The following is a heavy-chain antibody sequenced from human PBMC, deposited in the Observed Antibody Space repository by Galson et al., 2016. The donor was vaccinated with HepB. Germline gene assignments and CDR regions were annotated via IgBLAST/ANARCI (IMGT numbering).Heavy chain of an antibody. CDR1: GFTFRGYW. D-gene: IGHD6-19*01. V-gene: IGHV3-7*03. CDR2: IKQDGSDK. Sequence: SLRLSCAASGFTFRGYWMSWVRQAPEKGLEWVANIKQDGSDKDCVDSVKGRFTISRGNAKNTLYLQMNSLRAEDTAVYYCAKDLAMAGFDYWGQGTLVTVSS. CDR3: AKDLAMAGFDY. J-gene: IGHJ4*02.